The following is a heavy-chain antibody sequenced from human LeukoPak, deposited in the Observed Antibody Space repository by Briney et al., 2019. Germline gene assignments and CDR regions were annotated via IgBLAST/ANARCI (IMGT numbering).Heavy chain of an antibody. CDR3: AHSSSYGSGSLDY. D-gene: IGHD3-10*01. J-gene: IGHJ4*02. Sequence: GGSLRLSCAASGFTLSSYGMHWVRQAPGKGLEWVAVLWHDGSKKFYAESVKGRFTISRDNPRNTMYLQMDILRAEDTAVYYCAHSSSYGSGSLDYWGQGTMVTVSS. CDR1: GFTLSSYG. V-gene: IGHV3-33*03. CDR2: LWHDGSKK.